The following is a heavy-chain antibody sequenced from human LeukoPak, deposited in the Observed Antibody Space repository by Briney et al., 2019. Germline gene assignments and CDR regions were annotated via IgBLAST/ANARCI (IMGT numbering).Heavy chain of an antibody. CDR2: INHSGST. V-gene: IGHV4-34*01. CDR1: GGSFSGYY. D-gene: IGHD6-13*01. CDR3: ARGRAAARFDP. J-gene: IGHJ5*02. Sequence: TSETLSLTCAVYGGSFSGYYWSWIRQPPGKGLEWIGEINHSGSTNYNPSLKSRVTISVDTSKNQFSLKLSSMTAADTAVYYCARGRAAARFDPWGQGTLVTVSS.